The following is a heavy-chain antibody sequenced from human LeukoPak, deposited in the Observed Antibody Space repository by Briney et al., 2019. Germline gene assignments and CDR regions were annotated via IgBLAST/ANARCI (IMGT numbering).Heavy chain of an antibody. V-gene: IGHV1-2*02. D-gene: IGHD2/OR15-2a*01. CDR2: NNPYSGVT. J-gene: IGHJ6*03. CDR1: GYSFTDYY. Sequence: ASVNVSCTPSGYSFTDYYIHWVRQAPGQGLEWMGGNNPYSGVTHQAQQLQVRVTMTRDTSSSTAYLDLTRLRSEDTAGYFGARALSHRFDYYFYMDGWGKGTTVT. CDR3: ARALSHRFDYYFYMDG.